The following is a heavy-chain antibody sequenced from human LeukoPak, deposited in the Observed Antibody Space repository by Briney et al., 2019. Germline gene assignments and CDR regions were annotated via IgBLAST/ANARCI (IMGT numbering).Heavy chain of an antibody. J-gene: IGHJ4*02. V-gene: IGHV4-4*02. CDR1: PDSTTSNF. CDR3: AREIVGGFNPGAY. Sequence: SETLSLTCTVSPDSTTSNFWSWVRQPPGKGLEWIGEIHRSGSTNYDPSLQSRVTISIDRSKNQIALELSSVTAADTAVYYCAREIVGGFNPGAYWGQGTLVTVS. D-gene: IGHD1-14*01. CDR2: IHRSGST.